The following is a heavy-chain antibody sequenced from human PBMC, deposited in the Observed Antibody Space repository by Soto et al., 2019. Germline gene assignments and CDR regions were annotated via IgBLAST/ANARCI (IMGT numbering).Heavy chain of an antibody. D-gene: IGHD1-7*01. J-gene: IGHJ4*02. V-gene: IGHV4-4*02. CDR3: ASRDPGTSVDY. CDR2: IYRTGST. Sequence: ASETLSLTCAVSGGSFTSNNWWTWVRQPPGQGLEWIGEIYRTGSTNYNPSLKSRVTISLDKSENQFSLKVTSLTAADTAVYYCASRDPGTSVDYWGQGTLVTVSS. CDR1: GGSFTSNNW.